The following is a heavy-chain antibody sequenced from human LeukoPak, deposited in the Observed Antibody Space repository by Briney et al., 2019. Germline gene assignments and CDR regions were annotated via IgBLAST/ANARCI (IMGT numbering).Heavy chain of an antibody. CDR3: ARATCNTDCVGFDP. CDR1: GYTLTGYY. V-gene: IGHV1-2*02. Sequence: ASVKVSCKASGYTLTGYYIHWVRQAPGQGLEWMGWINPNGDGTNYAQNFQGRVTVTRDTSISTAYMELSRLRSDDMAVYYCARATCNTDCVGFDPWGQGTLVTVSS. CDR2: INPNGDGT. J-gene: IGHJ5*02. D-gene: IGHD2/OR15-2a*01.